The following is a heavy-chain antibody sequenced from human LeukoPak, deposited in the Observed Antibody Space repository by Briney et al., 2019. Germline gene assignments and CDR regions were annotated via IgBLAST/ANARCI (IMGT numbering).Heavy chain of an antibody. CDR3: AKCGTNYYDSSGPIDY. Sequence: TGGSLRLSCAASGFTLSIYAMSWVRQAPGKGLEWVSAISGSDGSTYYADSVKGRFTISRDNSKNTLYLQMNSLRAEDTAVYYCAKCGTNYYDSSGPIDYWGQGTLVTVSS. D-gene: IGHD3-22*01. V-gene: IGHV3-23*01. CDR1: GFTLSIYA. J-gene: IGHJ4*02. CDR2: ISGSDGST.